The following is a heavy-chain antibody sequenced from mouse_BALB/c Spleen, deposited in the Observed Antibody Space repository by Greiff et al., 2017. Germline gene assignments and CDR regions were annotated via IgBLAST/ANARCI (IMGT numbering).Heavy chain of an antibody. CDR3: ARGKIYYGNYANWYFDV. D-gene: IGHD2-1*01. J-gene: IGHJ1*01. CDR2: INPNNGGT. CDR1: GYTFTDYN. V-gene: IGHV1-18*01. Sequence: VQLQQSGPELVKPGASVKIPCKASGYTFTDYNMDWVKQSHGKSLEWIGDINPNNGGTIYNQKFKGKATLTVDKSSSTAYMELRSLTSEDTAVYYCARGKIYYGNYANWYFDVWGAGTTVTVSS.